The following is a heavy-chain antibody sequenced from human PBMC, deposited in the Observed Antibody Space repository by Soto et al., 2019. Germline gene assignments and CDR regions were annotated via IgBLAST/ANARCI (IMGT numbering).Heavy chain of an antibody. CDR3: ARGLRTVAGFYWYFDL. V-gene: IGHV4-34*01. J-gene: IGHJ2*01. Sequence: SETLSLTCAVYGGSFSGYYWSWIRQPPGKGLEWIGEINHSGSTNYNPSLKSRVTISVDTSKNQFSLKLSSVTAADTAVYYCARGLRTVAGFYWYFDLWGRGTLVTVSS. D-gene: IGHD6-19*01. CDR2: INHSGST. CDR1: GGSFSGYY.